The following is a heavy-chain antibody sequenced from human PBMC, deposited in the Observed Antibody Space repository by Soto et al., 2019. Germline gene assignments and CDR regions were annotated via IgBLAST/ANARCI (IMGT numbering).Heavy chain of an antibody. CDR2: IVVGSGNT. CDR1: GFTFTSSA. J-gene: IGHJ6*02. CDR3: ASDDILTGYHYYYGMDV. V-gene: IGHV1-58*01. D-gene: IGHD3-9*01. Sequence: GFLVKVYCKASGFTFTSSAVQRGRQTRGQRLEWIGWIVVGSGNTNYAQKFQERVTITRDMSTSTAYMELSSLRSEDTAVYYCASDDILTGYHYYYGMDVWGQGTTVTVSS.